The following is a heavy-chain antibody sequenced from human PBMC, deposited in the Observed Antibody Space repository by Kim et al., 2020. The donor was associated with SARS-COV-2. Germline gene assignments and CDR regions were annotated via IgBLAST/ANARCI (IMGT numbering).Heavy chain of an antibody. CDR2: INHSGST. V-gene: IGHV4-34*01. D-gene: IGHD2-15*01. CDR3: ARGRIKGYCSGGSCYSWFYYGMDV. Sequence: SETLSLTCAVYGGSFSGYYWSWIRQPPGKGLEWIGEINHSGSTNYNPSLKSRVTISVDTSKNQFSLKLSSVTAADTAVYYCARGRIKGYCSGGSCYSWFYYGMDVWGQGTTVTVSS. J-gene: IGHJ6*02. CDR1: GGSFSGYY.